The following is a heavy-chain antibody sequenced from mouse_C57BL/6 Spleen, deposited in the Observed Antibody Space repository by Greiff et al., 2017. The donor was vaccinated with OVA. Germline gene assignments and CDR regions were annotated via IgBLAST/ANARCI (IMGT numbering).Heavy chain of an antibody. J-gene: IGHJ2*01. Sequence: VQLQQSGTVLARPGASVKMSCKTSGYTFTSYWMHWVKQRPGQGLEWIGAIYPGNSDTSYNQKFKGKAKLTAVTSASTAYMELSSLTNEDSAIYYCTREDYGNQWYFDYWGQGTTLTVSS. CDR2: IYPGNSDT. CDR1: GYTFTSYW. CDR3: TREDYGNQWYFDY. V-gene: IGHV1-5*01. D-gene: IGHD1-1*02.